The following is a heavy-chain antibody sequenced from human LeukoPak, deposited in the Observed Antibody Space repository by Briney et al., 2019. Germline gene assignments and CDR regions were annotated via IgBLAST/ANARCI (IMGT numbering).Heavy chain of an antibody. CDR3: AKEDSGYGDH. CDR2: ISYDGSNK. Sequence: PGRSLRLSCAASGFTFSSYAMHWVRQAPGKGLEWVAVISYDGSNKYYADSVKGRFTISRDNSKNTLYMQMNSLRAEDAAVYYCAKEDSGYGDHWGQGTLVTVSS. D-gene: IGHD5-12*01. CDR1: GFTFSSYA. V-gene: IGHV3-30-3*01. J-gene: IGHJ4*02.